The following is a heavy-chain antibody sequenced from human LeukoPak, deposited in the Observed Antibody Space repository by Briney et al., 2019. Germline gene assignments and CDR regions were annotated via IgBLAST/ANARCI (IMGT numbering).Heavy chain of an antibody. CDR3: ARDSVVDYYDY. J-gene: IGHJ4*02. CDR2: INSDGSST. CDR1: GFTFSSYW. D-gene: IGHD2-15*01. V-gene: IGHV3-74*01. Sequence: PGGSLRLSCAASGFTFSSYWMHWVRQAPGKGLVWVSRINSDGSSTSYTDSVKGRFTISRDNAKNTLYLQMNSLRAEDTAVYYCARDSVVDYYDYWGQGTLVTVSS.